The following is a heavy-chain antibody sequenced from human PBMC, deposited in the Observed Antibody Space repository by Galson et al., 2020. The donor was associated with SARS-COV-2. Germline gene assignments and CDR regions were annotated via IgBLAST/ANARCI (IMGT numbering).Heavy chain of an antibody. J-gene: IGHJ5*02. CDR3: ARLLIVAGRPDWFDP. V-gene: IGHV4-38-2*02. D-gene: IGHD6-6*01. Sequence: TLSLTCTVSGYSISSGYYWGWIRQPPGKGLEWMGSIYHSGNAYYNPSLKSRVTISVDTSKNQFSLQLSSVTAADTAVFYCARLLIVAGRPDWFDPWGQGTLVTVFS. CDR2: IYHSGNA. CDR1: GYSISSGYY.